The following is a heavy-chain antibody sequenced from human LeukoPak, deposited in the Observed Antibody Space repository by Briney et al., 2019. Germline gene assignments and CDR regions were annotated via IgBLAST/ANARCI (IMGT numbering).Heavy chain of an antibody. CDR3: ARVEGIAAAGPIGWFDP. CDR1: GGSISSGSYY. D-gene: IGHD6-13*01. J-gene: IGHJ5*02. CDR2: IYTSGST. Sequence: SETLSLTCTVSGGSISSGSYYWSWIRQPAGKGLEWIVRIYTSGSTNYNPSLKSRVTISVDTSKNQFSLKLSSVTAADTAVYYCARVEGIAAAGPIGWFDPWGQGTLVTVSS. V-gene: IGHV4-61*02.